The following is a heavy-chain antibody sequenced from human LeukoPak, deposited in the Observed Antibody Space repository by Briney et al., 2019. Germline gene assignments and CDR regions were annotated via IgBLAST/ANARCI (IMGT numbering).Heavy chain of an antibody. CDR1: GFTFNTFW. V-gene: IGHV3-7*01. Sequence: GGSLRLSCAASGFTFNTFWMNWVRQAPGKGLEWVANIKQDGSEKYYVDSVKGRFTISRDNAKNSLYLQMDSLRAEDTALYYCARGGYGSGSYPYWGQGTLVTVSS. J-gene: IGHJ4*02. CDR3: ARGGYGSGSYPY. CDR2: IKQDGSEK. D-gene: IGHD3-10*01.